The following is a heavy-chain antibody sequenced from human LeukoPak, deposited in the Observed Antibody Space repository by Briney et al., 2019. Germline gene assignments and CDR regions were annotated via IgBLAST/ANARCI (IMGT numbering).Heavy chain of an antibody. V-gene: IGHV1-69*05. D-gene: IGHD2-2*01. CDR2: IIPIFGTA. J-gene: IGHJ4*02. CDR3: ARQYPYCSSTSCYDTGGGYFDY. CDR1: GGTFSSYA. Sequence: SVKDSCKASGGTFSSYAISWVRQAPGQGLEWMGGIIPIFGTANYAQKFQGRVTITTDESTSTAYMELSSLRSEDTAVYYCARQYPYCSSTSCYDTGGGYFDYWGQGTLVTVSS.